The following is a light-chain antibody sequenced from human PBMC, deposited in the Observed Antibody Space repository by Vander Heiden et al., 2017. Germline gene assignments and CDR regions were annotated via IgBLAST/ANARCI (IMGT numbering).Light chain of an antibody. V-gene: IGKV3-15*01. CDR1: QSVSSN. CDR3: QQDNNWPYT. CDR2: GAS. Sequence: EIVMTHSPATLSVSPGARATLSCRASQSVSSNLAWYQQKPGQAPRLLIYGASTRATAIPARFSGSASGTEFTLTISILQSEDFAVYYCQQDNNWPYTFGQGTKLEIK. J-gene: IGKJ2*01.